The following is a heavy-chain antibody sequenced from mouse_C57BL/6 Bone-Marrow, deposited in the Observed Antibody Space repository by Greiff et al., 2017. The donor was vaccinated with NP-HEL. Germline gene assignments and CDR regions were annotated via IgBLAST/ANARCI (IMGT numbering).Heavy chain of an antibody. D-gene: IGHD4-1*01. CDR3: ARRMGPTGTGFAY. Sequence: VQLQQSGPELVKPGASVKIPCKASGYTFTDYNMDWVKQSHGKSLEWIGDINPNNGGTSYNQKFKGKATLTVDKSSSTTYMELRSLTSEDTAVYYCARRMGPTGTGFAYWGQGTLVTVSA. CDR1: GYTFTDYN. CDR2: INPNNGGT. V-gene: IGHV1-18*01. J-gene: IGHJ3*01.